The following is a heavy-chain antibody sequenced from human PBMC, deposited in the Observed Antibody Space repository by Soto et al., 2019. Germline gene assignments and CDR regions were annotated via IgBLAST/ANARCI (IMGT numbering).Heavy chain of an antibody. CDR2: ISAYNGNT. D-gene: IGHD3-22*01. CDR3: ARASTYYYDRSGYYFDY. J-gene: IGHJ4*02. CDR1: GYTFTSYG. V-gene: IGHV1-18*01. Sequence: QVQLVQSGAEVKKPGASVKVSCKAPGYTFTSYGITWVRQAPGQGLEWLGWISAYNGNTNYAQELQGRVTMTTDTSTSTAYMELRSLRTDDTAVYYCARASTYYYDRSGYYFDYWGQGTLVTVSS.